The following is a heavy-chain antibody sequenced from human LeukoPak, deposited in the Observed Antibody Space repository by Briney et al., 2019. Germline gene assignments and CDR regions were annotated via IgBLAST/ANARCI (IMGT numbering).Heavy chain of an antibody. CDR2: ITGSDGTT. D-gene: IGHD3-9*01. CDR1: GFTFSNYA. Sequence: GTSLRLSCAASGFTFSNYAMSWVRQSPGNGLQSVSAITGSDGTTYYADSVKGRFTISRDNSKNTLYLQMNSLRAEDTAVYYCAKWGDYDILTGYYVSDFWGQGTLVTVSS. V-gene: IGHV3-23*01. J-gene: IGHJ4*02. CDR3: AKWGDYDILTGYYVSDF.